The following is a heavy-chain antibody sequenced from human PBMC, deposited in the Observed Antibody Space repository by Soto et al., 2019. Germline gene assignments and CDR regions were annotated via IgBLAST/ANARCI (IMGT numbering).Heavy chain of an antibody. CDR1: GFTFRDHA. Sequence: EAQLLASGGGLVQPGGSLRISCVGSGFTFRDHAMRWVRQAPGRGLEWVSAISANGGSIQHADSVKARFSVSRDNAKNTVYLQMDNLRTEDSAVYYCATVRYYDTAGWFDPGGQGSRVIVSS. J-gene: IGHJ5*02. V-gene: IGHV3-23*01. D-gene: IGHD3-22*01. CDR2: ISANGGSI. CDR3: ATVRYYDTAGWFDP.